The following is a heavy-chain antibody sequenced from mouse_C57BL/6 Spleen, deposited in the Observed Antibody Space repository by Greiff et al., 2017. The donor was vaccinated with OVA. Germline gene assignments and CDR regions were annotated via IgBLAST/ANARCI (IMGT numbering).Heavy chain of an antibody. V-gene: IGHV1-85*01. CDR3: ARSSYYGSSSAWFAD. CDR2: IYPRDGST. J-gene: IGHJ3*01. Sequence: VQLQQSGPELVKPGASVKLSCKASGYTFTSYDINWVKQRPGQGLEWIGWIYPRDGSTKYNEMFKGKATLTVDTSSSTAYMELHSLTSEDSAVYVCARSSYYGSSSAWFADWGQGRLVTVAA. D-gene: IGHD1-1*01. CDR1: GYTFTSYD.